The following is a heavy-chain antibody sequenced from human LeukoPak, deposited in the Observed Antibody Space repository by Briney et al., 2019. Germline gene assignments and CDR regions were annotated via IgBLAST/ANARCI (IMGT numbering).Heavy chain of an antibody. D-gene: IGHD4-23*01. CDR1: GFTFSSYE. CDR2: ISSSGSTI. J-gene: IGHJ2*01. CDR3: ARVSRPDYGDNFLSLNFDL. V-gene: IGHV3-48*03. Sequence: PGGSLRLSCAASGFTFSSYEMNWVRQAPGKGLEWVSYISSSGSTIYYADSVKGRFTISRDNAKNSLYLQMNSLRAEDTAVYYCARVSRPDYGDNFLSLNFDLWGRGTLVTVSS.